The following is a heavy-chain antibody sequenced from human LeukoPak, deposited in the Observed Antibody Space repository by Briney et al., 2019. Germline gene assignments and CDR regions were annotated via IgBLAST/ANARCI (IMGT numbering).Heavy chain of an antibody. V-gene: IGHV3-7*01. D-gene: IGHD2-2*01. J-gene: IGHJ4*01. Sequence: GGSLRLSCAASGFSFDAYTMHWVRQAPGKGLEWVANIKQDGSEKYYVDSVKGRFTISRDNAKSSLYLQMNSLRAEDTAVYYCARVYPLRVPAAMDYWGXGTLVTVSS. CDR1: GFSFDAYT. CDR3: ARVYPLRVPAAMDY. CDR2: IKQDGSEK.